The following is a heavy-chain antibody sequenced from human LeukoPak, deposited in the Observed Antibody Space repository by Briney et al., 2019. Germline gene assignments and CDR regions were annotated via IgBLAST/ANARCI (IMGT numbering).Heavy chain of an antibody. Sequence: GASVKVSCKASVYSFTSYYMHWVRQAPGQGLEWMGLINPSGSSTTYAQKFQGRVTMTRDMFTSTAYMELRSLRSDDTAVYYCARVDWNYFWFDPWGQGTLVTVSS. J-gene: IGHJ5*02. D-gene: IGHD1-7*01. CDR2: INPSGSST. CDR1: VYSFTSYY. CDR3: ARVDWNYFWFDP. V-gene: IGHV1-46*01.